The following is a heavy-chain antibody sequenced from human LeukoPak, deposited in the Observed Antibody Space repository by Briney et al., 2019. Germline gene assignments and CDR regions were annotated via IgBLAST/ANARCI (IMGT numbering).Heavy chain of an antibody. CDR1: GYTFTSYD. CDR2: MNPNSGNT. D-gene: IGHD3-3*01. J-gene: IGHJ5*02. V-gene: IGHV1-8*01. Sequence: ASVKVSCKASGYTFTSYDINWVRQATGQGLEWMGWMNPNSGNTGYAQKFQGRVTMTRNTSISTAYMELSSLRSEDTAVYYCARGFVDYWSGYYRRDWFDPWGQGTLVTVSS. CDR3: ARGFVDYWSGYYRRDWFDP.